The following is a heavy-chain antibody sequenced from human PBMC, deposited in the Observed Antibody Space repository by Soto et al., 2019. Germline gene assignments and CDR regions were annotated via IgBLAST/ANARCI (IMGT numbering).Heavy chain of an antibody. CDR1: GFTFSSYA. J-gene: IGHJ6*02. Sequence: EVQLLESGGGLVQPGGSLRLSCAASGFTFSSYAMSWVRQAPGKGLEWVSAISGSGGSTYYADSVKGRFTISRDNSKSTLDLQMNNLRAEDTAVYYGAKGQGPFAADYFGIDGWGQGTTVTVSS. V-gene: IGHV3-23*01. CDR3: AKGQGPFAADYFGIDG. D-gene: IGHD6-13*01. CDR2: ISGSGGST.